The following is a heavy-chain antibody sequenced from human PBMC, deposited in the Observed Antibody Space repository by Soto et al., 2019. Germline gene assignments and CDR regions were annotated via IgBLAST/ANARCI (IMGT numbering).Heavy chain of an antibody. V-gene: IGHV3-48*03. J-gene: IGHJ3*02. CDR1: GFTFSNYQ. Sequence: PGGSLRLSCAASGFTFSNYQMNWVRQAPGKGLEWISYISSSGSTIYYADSVKGRFTISRDNAKNSLYLQMNSLRAEDTAVYYCSTVHLWDSDESFDIWGRGTMVTVSS. CDR3: STVHLWDSDESFDI. CDR2: ISSSGSTI. D-gene: IGHD1-1*01.